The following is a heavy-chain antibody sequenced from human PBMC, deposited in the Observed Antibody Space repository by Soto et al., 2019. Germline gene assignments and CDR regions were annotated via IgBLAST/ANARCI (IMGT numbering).Heavy chain of an antibody. Sequence: SQTLSLPCAISGDSVSSNSAAWNWIRQSPSRGLEWLGRTYYRSKWYNDYAVSVKSRITINPDTSKNQFSLQLNSVTPEDTAVYYCARDRYCTNGVCPKRYYYYGMDVWGQGTTVTVSS. J-gene: IGHJ6*02. V-gene: IGHV6-1*01. CDR2: TYYRSKWYN. CDR3: ARDRYCTNGVCPKRYYYYGMDV. D-gene: IGHD2-8*01. CDR1: GDSVSSNSAA.